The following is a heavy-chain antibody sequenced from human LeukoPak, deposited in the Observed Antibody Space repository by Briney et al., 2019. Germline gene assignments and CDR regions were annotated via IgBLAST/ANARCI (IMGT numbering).Heavy chain of an antibody. V-gene: IGHV3-23*01. Sequence: GGSLRLSCAASGFTFSTYAMSWVRQAPGKGLEWVSATSGTGGSTYYADSVKGRFTNSRDNSKNTLYLQMNSLRAEDTAVYYCAKDRVTVLTRGSFDYWGQGTLVTVSS. J-gene: IGHJ4*02. CDR1: GFTFSTYA. CDR2: TSGTGGST. CDR3: AKDRVTVLTRGSFDY. D-gene: IGHD4-23*01.